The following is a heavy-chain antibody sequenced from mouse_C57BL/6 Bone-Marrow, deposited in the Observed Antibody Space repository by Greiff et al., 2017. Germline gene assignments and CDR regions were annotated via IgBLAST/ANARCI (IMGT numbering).Heavy chain of an antibody. CDR1: GYTFTEYP. CDR3: ARHGFTTVVAPFAY. CDR2: FYPGSGSI. Sequence: QVHVKQSGAELVQPGASVKLSCKASGYTFTEYPIHWVKQRSGQGLEWIGWFYPGSGSIKSNEKFKDKATLTADKSSRTVYMELSRLTSEDSAVYFCARHGFTTVVAPFAYWGQGTLVTVSA. D-gene: IGHD1-1*01. J-gene: IGHJ3*01. V-gene: IGHV1-62-2*01.